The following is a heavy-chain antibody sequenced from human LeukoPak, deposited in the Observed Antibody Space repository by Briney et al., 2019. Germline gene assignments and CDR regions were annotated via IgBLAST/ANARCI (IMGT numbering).Heavy chain of an antibody. D-gene: IGHD1-26*01. V-gene: IGHV3-53*01. CDR3: ARESGDRPGFPGC. Sequence: GGSLRLSCAVSGFTFSSSWMHWVRQAPGKGLEWVSTLYSGGNTYYADSVKGRFTISRDDSRNTLYLQMNNLRVEDTAVYYCARESGDRPGFPGCWGPGALVTVSS. CDR1: GFTFSSSW. J-gene: IGHJ4*02. CDR2: LYSGGNT.